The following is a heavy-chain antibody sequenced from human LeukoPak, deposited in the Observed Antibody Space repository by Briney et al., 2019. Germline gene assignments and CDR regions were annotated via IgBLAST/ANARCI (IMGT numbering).Heavy chain of an antibody. CDR3: ARVLITMDHVRREFDY. D-gene: IGHD3-10*01. CDR1: GYSISSGYY. J-gene: IGHJ4*02. V-gene: IGHV4-38-2*02. Sequence: SETLSLTCTVSGYSISSGYYWGWIRQPPGKGLEWIGSIYHSGSTYYNPSLKSRVTISVDTSKNQFSLKLSSVTAADTAVYYCARVLITMDHVRREFDYWGQGTLVTVSS. CDR2: IYHSGST.